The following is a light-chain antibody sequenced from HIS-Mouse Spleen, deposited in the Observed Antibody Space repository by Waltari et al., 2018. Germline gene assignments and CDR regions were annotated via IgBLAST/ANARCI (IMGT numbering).Light chain of an antibody. V-gene: IGKV3-20*01. J-gene: IGKJ5*01. CDR1: QSVSSSY. Sequence: EIVLTQSPGTLSLSPVERATLSCRASQSVSSSYLAWYQQKPGQAPRLLIYGASSSATGIPDRFSGSGSGTDFTLTISRLEPEDFAVYYCQQYGSSSTFGQGTRLEIK. CDR3: QQYGSSST. CDR2: GAS.